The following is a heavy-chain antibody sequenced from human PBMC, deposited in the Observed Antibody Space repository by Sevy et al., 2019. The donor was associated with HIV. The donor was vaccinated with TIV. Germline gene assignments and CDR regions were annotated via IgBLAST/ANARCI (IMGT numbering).Heavy chain of an antibody. CDR2: THYRSKWYN. D-gene: IGHD2-21*01. V-gene: IGHV6-1*01. CDR1: GDSVSSNSAA. Sequence: SQTLSLTCAISGDSVSSNSAAWNWIRQSPSRGLEWLGRTHYRSKWYNDYAVSVKGPITINPDTSRNQFSVQLNCVTPEDTAVYYCARACCGSGRFGVLGAFDFWGQGTMVTVSS. J-gene: IGHJ3*01. CDR3: ARACCGSGRFGVLGAFDF.